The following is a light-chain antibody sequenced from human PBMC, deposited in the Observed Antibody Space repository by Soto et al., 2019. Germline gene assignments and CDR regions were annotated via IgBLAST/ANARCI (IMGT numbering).Light chain of an antibody. V-gene: IGKV3-11*01. J-gene: IGKJ5*01. CDR1: QSVSGN. Sequence: EIVMTQSPGTLSVSPGEGATLSCRASQSVSGNLAWYQQKPGQAPRLLIYDVFNRATGIPARFSGSGSGTDFTLTISSLEPEDFAVYYCQQRSNWPPEITFGQGTRLEIK. CDR3: QQRSNWPPEIT. CDR2: DVF.